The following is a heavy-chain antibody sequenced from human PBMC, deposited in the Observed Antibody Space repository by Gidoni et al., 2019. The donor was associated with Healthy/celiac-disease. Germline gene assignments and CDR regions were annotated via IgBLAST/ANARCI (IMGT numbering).Heavy chain of an antibody. D-gene: IGHD1-26*01. J-gene: IGHJ4*02. CDR2: IHHSEST. V-gene: IGHV4-34*01. CDR3: ARGRANRSRCYFDY. CDR1: RRSFSGYY. Sequence: QVQLQQRGAGLSKPSETLSLTCAVYRRSFSGYYWCWIRQPPGKGLEWIGEIHHSESTNYNPSLKSRVTITEDTSKNQFSLKLSSVTAADTAVYYCARGRANRSRCYFDYWGQGTLVTVSS.